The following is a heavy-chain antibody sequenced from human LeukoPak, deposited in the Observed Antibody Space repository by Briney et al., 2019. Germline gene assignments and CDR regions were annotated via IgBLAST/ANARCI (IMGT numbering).Heavy chain of an antibody. CDR1: GFSFSNAW. D-gene: IGHD7-27*01. CDR2: SKSKTDRLKT. V-gene: IGHV3-15*01. CDR3: ITGPPGEAVDY. Sequence: GGSLRLSCAASGFSFSNAWMRWVRQAPATAMEWVGRSKSKTDRLKTEYAAPMKGRFSISRNDTNNTLYLQMNSLKTEDTAVYYFITGPPGEAVDYWGQGTLVTVSS. J-gene: IGHJ4*02.